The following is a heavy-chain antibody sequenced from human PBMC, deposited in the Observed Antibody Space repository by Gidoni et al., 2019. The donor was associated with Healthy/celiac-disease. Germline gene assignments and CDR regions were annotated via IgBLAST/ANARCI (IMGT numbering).Heavy chain of an antibody. CDR1: GFTFSSYA. V-gene: IGHV3-30-3*01. CDR2: ISYDGSNK. CDR3: ARARSHL. J-gene: IGHJ5*02. Sequence: QVQLVESGGGVVQPGRSLRLSCAASGFTFSSYAMHWVRQAPGKGLEWVAVISYDGSNKYYADSVKGRFTISRDNSKNTLYLQMNSLRAEDTAVYYCARARSHLWGQGTLVTVSS.